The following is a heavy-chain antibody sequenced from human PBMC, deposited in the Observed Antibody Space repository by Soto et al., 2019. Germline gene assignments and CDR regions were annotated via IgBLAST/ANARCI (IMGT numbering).Heavy chain of an antibody. CDR2: ISGSGGAT. CDR3: ARQEYITTWYLKY. D-gene: IGHD6-13*01. J-gene: IGHJ4*02. V-gene: IGHV3-23*01. CDR1: GFTFSAYA. Sequence: SLRLSCAASGFTFSAYAMSWVRQAPGKGLEWVSVISGSGGATYYADSVKGRFTISRDNSKNTLHLQMNSLRAEDTAVYYCARQEYITTWYLKYWGQGTLVTVSS.